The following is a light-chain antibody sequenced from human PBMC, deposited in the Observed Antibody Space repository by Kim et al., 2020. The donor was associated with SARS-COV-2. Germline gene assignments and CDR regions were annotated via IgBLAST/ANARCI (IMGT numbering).Light chain of an antibody. CDR1: QMIDTW. J-gene: IGKJ2*01. V-gene: IGKV1-5*03. Sequence: DIQMTQSPSTLSASIGDRVTITCRASQMIDTWLAWYQQKPGKAPKLLIYLASTLENGVPPRFSGSGSGAEFTLTNNSLQPDDFATYYCQHYSRFPYTFGQGTKVDIK. CDR3: QHYSRFPYT. CDR2: LAS.